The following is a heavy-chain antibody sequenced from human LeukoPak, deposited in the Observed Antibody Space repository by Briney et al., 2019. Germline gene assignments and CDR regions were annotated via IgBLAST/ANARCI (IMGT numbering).Heavy chain of an antibody. CDR1: GGSISIYY. V-gene: IGHV4-4*07. D-gene: IGHD1-26*01. J-gene: IGHJ4*02. CDR3: ARPPIVGATGGDDY. Sequence: PSETLSLTCTVSGGSISIYYWSWIRQPAGKGLEWIGRIYTSGSTSYNPSLKSRVTMSVDTSKNQFSLTLRSVTAADTAVYYCARPPIVGATGGDDYWGQGTLVTVSS. CDR2: IYTSGST.